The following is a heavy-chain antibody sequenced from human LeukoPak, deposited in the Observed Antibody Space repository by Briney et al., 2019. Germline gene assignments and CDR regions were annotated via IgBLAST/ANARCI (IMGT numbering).Heavy chain of an antibody. J-gene: IGHJ2*01. CDR3: ARDGPRAVATLWFFDL. CDR2: IISSGGYT. D-gene: IGHD6-19*01. Sequence: KPGGSLRLSCAASGFTFSDYYMSWIRQAPGKGLEWVSYIISSGGYTNYADSVKGRFTISRDNAKNSLYLQMNSLRAEDTAMYYCARDGPRAVATLWFFDLWGRGTLVTVSS. CDR1: GFTFSDYY. V-gene: IGHV3-11*06.